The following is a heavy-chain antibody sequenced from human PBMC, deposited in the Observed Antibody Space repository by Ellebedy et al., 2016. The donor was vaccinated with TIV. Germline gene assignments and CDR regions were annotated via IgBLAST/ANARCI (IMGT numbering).Heavy chain of an antibody. D-gene: IGHD2-8*01. Sequence: PGGSLRLSCAASGFTFSNYWMSRVRQAPGKGLEWVGNIKQDGSEKLYVDSVRGRFTISRDNAKNSVFLQMNSLRAEDTAVYYCARQATNTWYLDYWGQGSLVTVSS. CDR3: ARQATNTWYLDY. J-gene: IGHJ4*02. CDR2: IKQDGSEK. V-gene: IGHV3-7*03. CDR1: GFTFSNYW.